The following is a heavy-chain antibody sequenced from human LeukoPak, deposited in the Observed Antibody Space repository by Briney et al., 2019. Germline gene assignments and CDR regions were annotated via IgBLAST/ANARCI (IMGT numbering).Heavy chain of an antibody. Sequence: GGSLRLSCAASGFTFSSYSMNWVRQAPGKGLEWVSSISSSSSYIYYADSVKGRFTISRDNAKNSLYLQMNSLRAEDTAVYYCARDGYYDSSGYYPPYFQHWGQGTLVTVSS. CDR1: GFTFSSYS. V-gene: IGHV3-21*01. CDR2: ISSSSSYI. D-gene: IGHD3-22*01. CDR3: ARDGYYDSSGYYPPYFQH. J-gene: IGHJ1*01.